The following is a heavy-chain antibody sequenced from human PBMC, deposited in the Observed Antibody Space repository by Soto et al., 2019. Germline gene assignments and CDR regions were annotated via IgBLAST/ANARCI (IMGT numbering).Heavy chain of an antibody. V-gene: IGHV3-21*01. Sequence: PGGSLRLSCAASGFTFSSYSMNWVRQAPGKGLEWVSSISSSSSYIYYADSVKGRFTISRDNAKNSLYLQMNSLRAEDTAVYYCAREFSSIVVVPAANWFDPWGQGTLVTVSS. J-gene: IGHJ5*02. CDR3: AREFSSIVVVPAANWFDP. CDR1: GFTFSSYS. CDR2: ISSSSSYI. D-gene: IGHD2-2*01.